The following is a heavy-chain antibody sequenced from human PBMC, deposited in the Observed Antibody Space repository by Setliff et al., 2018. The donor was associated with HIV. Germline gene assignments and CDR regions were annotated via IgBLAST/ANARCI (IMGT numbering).Heavy chain of an antibody. CDR2: MHYAGTT. D-gene: IGHD2-21*02. J-gene: IGHJ3*02. CDR3: ARGEACGGDCHYAFEM. V-gene: IGHV4-38-2*02. Sequence: SETLSLTCNVSGDSLTSGYYWAWIRQPPGKGLEWIASMHYAGTTEYNPSLKSRLTMSLDTSRNHFSLNLKSVTAADTAVYYCARGEACGGDCHYAFEMWGQGTMVTVSS. CDR1: GDSLTSGYY.